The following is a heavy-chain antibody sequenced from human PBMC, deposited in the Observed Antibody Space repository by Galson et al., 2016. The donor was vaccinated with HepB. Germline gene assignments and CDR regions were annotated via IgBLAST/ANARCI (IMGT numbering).Heavy chain of an antibody. CDR3: ARARRGSLPVTHDTFYFDS. CDR2: IHYSGST. CDR1: GGSINSGGYY. Sequence: TLSLTCTVSGGSINSGGYYWTWIRQHPGRGLEWIGFIHYSGSTYYSPSLKSRVIISIDTSKNQSSLKVKSVTAADTALYYCARARRGSLPVTHDTFYFDSWGQGTLVTVSS. V-gene: IGHV4-31*03. J-gene: IGHJ4*02. D-gene: IGHD2-15*01.